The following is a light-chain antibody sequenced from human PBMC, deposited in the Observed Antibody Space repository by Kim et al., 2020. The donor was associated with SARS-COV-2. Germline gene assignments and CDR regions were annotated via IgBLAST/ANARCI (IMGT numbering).Light chain of an antibody. V-gene: IGKV1-39*01. CDR1: QTISTY. CDR3: QQSYNSPYT. J-gene: IGKJ2*01. Sequence: SASVQDRITITCRASQTISTYLNWYQQKPGKATKLLIYSASKLQGGVPSRFSGGGSGTDFTLTISSLQPDDFATYYCQQSYNSPYTFGQGTKLEI. CDR2: SAS.